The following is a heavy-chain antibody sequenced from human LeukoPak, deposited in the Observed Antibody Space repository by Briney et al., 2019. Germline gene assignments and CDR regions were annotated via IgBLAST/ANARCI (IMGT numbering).Heavy chain of an antibody. V-gene: IGHV3-23*01. J-gene: IGHJ4*02. Sequence: GGSLRLSCAASGFPLSSSEMSWVRQAPGKGLEWVSSISSSGGSTYYADSVKGRFTISRDNSKNTLYLQMNSLRAHDMAVYYCAKRRPYYDFWSGYFDYWGQGTLVTVSS. CDR1: GFPLSSSE. CDR3: AKRRPYYDFWSGYFDY. CDR2: ISSSGGST. D-gene: IGHD3-3*01.